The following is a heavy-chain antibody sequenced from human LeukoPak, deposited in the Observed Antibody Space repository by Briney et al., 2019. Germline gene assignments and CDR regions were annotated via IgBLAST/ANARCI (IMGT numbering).Heavy chain of an antibody. CDR1: GGSISSSSYY. D-gene: IGHD6-19*01. V-gene: IGHV4-39*01. CDR2: IYYSGST. CDR3: ARHREVAALLDAFDI. Sequence: KPSETLSLTCTVSGGSISSSSYYWGWIRQPPGKGLEWIGSIYYSGSTYYNPSLKSRVTISVDTSKNQSSLKLSSVTAADTAVYYCARHREVAALLDAFDIWGQGTMVTVSS. J-gene: IGHJ3*02.